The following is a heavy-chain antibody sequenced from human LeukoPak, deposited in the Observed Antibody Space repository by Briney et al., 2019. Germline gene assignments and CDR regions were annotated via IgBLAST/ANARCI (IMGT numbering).Heavy chain of an antibody. CDR3: ARAPRGNWNDVADYFDY. D-gene: IGHD1-1*01. Sequence: ASVKVSCKASGYTFTGYYMHWVRQAPGQGLEWMGWINPNSGGTNYAQKLQGWVTMTRDTSISTAYMELSRLRSDDTAVYYCARAPRGNWNDVADYFDYWGQGTLVTVSS. J-gene: IGHJ4*02. CDR1: GYTFTGYY. CDR2: INPNSGGT. V-gene: IGHV1-2*04.